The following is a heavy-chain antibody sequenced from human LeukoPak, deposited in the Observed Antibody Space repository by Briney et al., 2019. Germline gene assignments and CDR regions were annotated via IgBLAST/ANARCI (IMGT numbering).Heavy chain of an antibody. D-gene: IGHD3-22*01. CDR3: ARSMYTYYYDSSGDYYMDV. CDR2: IYPGDSDT. J-gene: IGHJ6*03. CDR1: GYSFTSYW. V-gene: IGHV5-51*03. Sequence: GESLKISCKGSGYSFTSYWIGWARQMPGKGLEWMGIIYPGDSDTRYSPSFQGQVTISADKSISTAYLPWSSLKASDTAMYYCARSMYTYYYDSSGDYYMDVWGKGTTVTVSS.